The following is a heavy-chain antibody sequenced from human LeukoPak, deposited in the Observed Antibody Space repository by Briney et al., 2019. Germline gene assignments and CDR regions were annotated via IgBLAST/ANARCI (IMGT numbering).Heavy chain of an antibody. V-gene: IGHV3-7*02. Sequence: GGSLRLSCAASRFTSSRYWMSWVRQAPGRGLEWVANIKHDGSEKYYVDSVKGRFTISRDKAKNYVFLHMNSLRVEDTAVYYCASVFWGSSGYYFEYWGQGALVTVSS. J-gene: IGHJ4*02. CDR3: ASVFWGSSGYYFEY. D-gene: IGHD3-22*01. CDR1: RFTSSRYW. CDR2: IKHDGSEK.